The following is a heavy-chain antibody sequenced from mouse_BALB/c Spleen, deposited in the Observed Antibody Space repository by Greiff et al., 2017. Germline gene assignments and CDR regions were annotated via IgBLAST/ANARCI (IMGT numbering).Heavy chain of an antibody. Sequence: EVHLVESGPGLVKPSQSLSLTCSVTGYSITSGYYWNWIRQFPGNKLEWMGYISYDGSNNYNPSLKNRISITRDTSKNQFFLKLNSVTTEDTATYYCARGEDYGNDYWGQGTTLTVSS. CDR2: ISYDGSN. D-gene: IGHD2-1*01. CDR3: ARGEDYGNDY. CDR1: GYSITSGYY. J-gene: IGHJ2*01. V-gene: IGHV3-6*02.